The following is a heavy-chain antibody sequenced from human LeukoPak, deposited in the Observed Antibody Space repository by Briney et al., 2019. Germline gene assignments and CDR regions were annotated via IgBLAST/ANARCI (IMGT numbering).Heavy chain of an antibody. Sequence: SETLSLTCGVSGGSLSDNYWTWLRQLPGKGLEWMGEINHSGVTNYNPSLKSRVDLSIDTSKNQISLNLSSVTAADTAVYYCARGRSWWTFYHYCMDVWGKGATVTVSS. CDR1: GGSLSDNY. CDR3: ARGRSWWTFYHYCMDV. D-gene: IGHD2-15*01. J-gene: IGHJ6*03. V-gene: IGHV4-34*01. CDR2: INHSGVT.